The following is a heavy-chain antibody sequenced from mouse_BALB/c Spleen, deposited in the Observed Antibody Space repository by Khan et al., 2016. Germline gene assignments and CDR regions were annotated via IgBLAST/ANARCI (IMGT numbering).Heavy chain of an antibody. D-gene: IGHD2-14*01. CDR2: IWSGGST. CDR1: GFSLTSYG. J-gene: IGHJ2*01. Sequence: VQLQESGPGLVQPSQSLSITCTVSGFSLTSYGVHWVRQSPGKGLEWLGVIWSGGSTDYNAAFISRLSISKDNSKSQVFFKMNRLQADDTAMYYCARNPLYYRYLYFHYWGQGTTLTVSS. V-gene: IGHV2-4-1*01. CDR3: ARNPLYYRYLYFHY.